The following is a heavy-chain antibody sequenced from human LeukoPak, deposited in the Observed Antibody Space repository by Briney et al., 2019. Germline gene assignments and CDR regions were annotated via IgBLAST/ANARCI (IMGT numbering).Heavy chain of an antibody. CDR1: GGTFSSYA. V-gene: IGHV1-69*13. CDR3: ARVPTGTVYFDY. CDR2: IIPIFGTA. D-gene: IGHD1-1*01. Sequence: SVKVSCKASGGTFSSYAISWVRQAPGQGLEWMGGIIPIFGTANYAQKFQGRVTITADESTSTAYMELSSLRSEDTAVYYCARVPTGTVYFDYWGQGTLVTVSS. J-gene: IGHJ4*02.